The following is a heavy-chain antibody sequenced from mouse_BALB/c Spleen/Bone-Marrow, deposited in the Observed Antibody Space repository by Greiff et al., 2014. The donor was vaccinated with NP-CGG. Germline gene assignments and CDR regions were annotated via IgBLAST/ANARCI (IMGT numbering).Heavy chain of an antibody. CDR3: AREGSRLRGYSDV. CDR1: GYTFTSYW. V-gene: IGHV1S132*01. Sequence: VQLQESGAELVKPGASVKLSCKTSGYTFTSYWIQWVKQRPGQGLGWIGEIFPGTGTTYYNEKFKGKATLTIDTSSSTAYMQLSSLTSEDSAVYFCAREGSRLRGYSDVWGAGTTVTVSS. CDR2: IFPGTGTT. J-gene: IGHJ1*01. D-gene: IGHD1-1*01.